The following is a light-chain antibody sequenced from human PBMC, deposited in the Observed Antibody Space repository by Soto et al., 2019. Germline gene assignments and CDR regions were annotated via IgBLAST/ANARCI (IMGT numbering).Light chain of an antibody. J-gene: IGKJ1*01. V-gene: IGKV2-28*01. CDR3: MQALRAPPT. CDR1: QSLLSSNGYNY. CDR2: LGS. Sequence: DIVMTQSPLSLPVTPGEPASISCRSSQSLLSSNGYNYLDWYLQTPGQSPQLLIYLGSNRASGVPDRFSGSGSGTDCTREISRVEAEDVGIYHCMQALRAPPTCGQGTKVEI.